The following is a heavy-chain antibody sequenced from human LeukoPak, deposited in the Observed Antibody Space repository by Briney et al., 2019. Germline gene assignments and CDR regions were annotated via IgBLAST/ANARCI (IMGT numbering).Heavy chain of an antibody. CDR3: ARDSRTNYGMDV. J-gene: IGHJ6*02. D-gene: IGHD2-2*01. V-gene: IGHV1-8*01. CDR1: GYTFTSYD. CDR2: MNPNSGNT. Sequence: ASVKVSCKASGYTFTSYDINWVRQATGQGLEWMGWMNPNSGNTGYAQKFQGRVTMTRNTSISTAYMELSSLRSEDTAVYYCARDSRTNYGMDVWGQGTTVTVSS.